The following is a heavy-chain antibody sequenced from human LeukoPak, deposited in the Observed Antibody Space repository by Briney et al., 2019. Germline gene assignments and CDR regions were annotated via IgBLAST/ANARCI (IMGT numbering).Heavy chain of an antibody. CDR3: AKVKGRSSGWYDNWFDP. Sequence: PGGSLRLSCAASGFTFSSYAMSWVRQAPGKGLEWVSAISGSGGSTYYADSVKGRFTISRDNSKNTLYLQMNSLRAEDTAVYYCAKVKGRSSGWYDNWFDPWGQGTLVTVSS. CDR2: ISGSGGST. CDR1: GFTFSSYA. J-gene: IGHJ5*02. V-gene: IGHV3-23*01. D-gene: IGHD6-19*01.